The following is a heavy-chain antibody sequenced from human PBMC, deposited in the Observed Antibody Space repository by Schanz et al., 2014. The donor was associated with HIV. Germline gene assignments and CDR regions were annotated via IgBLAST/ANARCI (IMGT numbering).Heavy chain of an antibody. Sequence: EVQLLESGGGLLQPGGSLRLSCAASGFSFSSYAMSWVRQAPGKGLEWVSVISDSGGSTYYADSVKGRFTISRDNSKNTLYLQMNSLRAEDTAVYYCAKSRGDSWPYGMDVWGQGTTVTVSS. V-gene: IGHV3-23*01. CDR1: GFSFSSYA. D-gene: IGHD4-17*01. CDR3: AKSRGDSWPYGMDV. CDR2: ISDSGGST. J-gene: IGHJ6*02.